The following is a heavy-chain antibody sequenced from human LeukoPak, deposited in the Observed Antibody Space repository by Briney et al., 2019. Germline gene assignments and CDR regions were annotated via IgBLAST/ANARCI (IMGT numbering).Heavy chain of an antibody. D-gene: IGHD6-13*01. CDR2: IYYGGST. CDR1: GGSISSYY. V-gene: IGHV4-59*01. CDR3: ARLYSSSLGRVFDY. J-gene: IGHJ4*02. Sequence: PSETLSLTCTVSGGSISSYYWSWIRQPPGKGLEWIGYIYYGGSTNYNPSLKSRVTISVDTSKNQFSLKLSSVTAADTAIYYCARLYSSSLGRVFDYWGQGTLVTVSS.